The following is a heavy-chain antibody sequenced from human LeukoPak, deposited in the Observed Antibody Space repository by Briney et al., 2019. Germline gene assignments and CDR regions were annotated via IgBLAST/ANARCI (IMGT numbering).Heavy chain of an antibody. Sequence: SETLSLTCTVSGGSISSPNWWNWVRQSPGKGLEWIGEISQSGNTNYNPSLKSRVTMSVDKSQNQFSLQLSSVTAADTAVYYCARESLDAFPDYWGQGTLVTVSS. CDR3: ARESLDAFPDY. CDR2: ISQSGNT. V-gene: IGHV4-4*02. CDR1: GGSISSPNW. J-gene: IGHJ4*02. D-gene: IGHD2/OR15-2a*01.